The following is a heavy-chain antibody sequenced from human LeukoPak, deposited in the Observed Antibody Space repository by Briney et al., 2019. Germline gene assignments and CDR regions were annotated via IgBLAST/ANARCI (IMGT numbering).Heavy chain of an antibody. V-gene: IGHV4-4*02. CDR2: IYHSGST. J-gene: IGHJ4*02. D-gene: IGHD2-15*01. Sequence: SETLSLTCAVSGGSISSSNWWRWVRQLAGKGLEWIGEIYHSGSTNYNPSLKSRVTISVDKSKNQFTLKLSSVTAADTAVYYCARVASGRYCSGGSCYSVDYWGQGTLVTVSS. CDR3: ARVASGRYCSGGSCYSVDY. CDR1: GGSISSSNW.